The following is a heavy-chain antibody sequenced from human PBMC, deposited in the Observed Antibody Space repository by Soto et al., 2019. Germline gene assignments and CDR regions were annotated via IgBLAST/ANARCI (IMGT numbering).Heavy chain of an antibody. CDR3: ARDPNYFDY. CDR2: ISANNGNT. J-gene: IGHJ4*02. Sequence: QVQLVQSGAEVKKPGASVKVSCKASGYTFTSYGISWVRQAPGQGLEWMGWISANNGNTKYAQKLQGRVTMTTDTTTCIADMELRSVGSDDTSVYYCARDPNYFDYWGQGTLVTVSS. CDR1: GYTFTSYG. V-gene: IGHV1-18*01.